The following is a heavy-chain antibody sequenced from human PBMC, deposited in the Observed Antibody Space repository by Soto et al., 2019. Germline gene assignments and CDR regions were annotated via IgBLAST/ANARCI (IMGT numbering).Heavy chain of an antibody. Sequence: GGSLRLSCAASGFTFSSYAMHWVRQAPGKGLEWVAVISYDGSNKYYADSVKGRFTISRDNSKNTLYLQMNSLRAEDTAVYYCARDHHSIFGVVNGSGMDVWGQGTTVTVPS. CDR2: ISYDGSNK. V-gene: IGHV3-30-3*01. J-gene: IGHJ6*02. D-gene: IGHD3-3*01. CDR1: GFTFSSYA. CDR3: ARDHHSIFGVVNGSGMDV.